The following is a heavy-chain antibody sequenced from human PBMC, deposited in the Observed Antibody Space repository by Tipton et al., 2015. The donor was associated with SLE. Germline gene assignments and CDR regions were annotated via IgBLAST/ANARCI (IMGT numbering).Heavy chain of an antibody. Sequence: LRLSCTVSGGSISSHYWSWVRQPPGKGLEWIGYIYYSGSTNYTPSLKSRVTISLDTSKNQFSLKLSSVTAADTAVYYCARGPEGAYYYYGMDVWGQGTTVTVSS. V-gene: IGHV4-59*11. J-gene: IGHJ6*02. CDR3: ARGPEGAYYYYGMDV. CDR2: IYYSGST. CDR1: GGSISSHY. D-gene: IGHD1-14*01.